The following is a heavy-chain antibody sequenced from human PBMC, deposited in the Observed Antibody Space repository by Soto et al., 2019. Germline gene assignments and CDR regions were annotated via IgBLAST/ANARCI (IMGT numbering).Heavy chain of an antibody. Sequence: QVQLQESGPGLVKPSETLSLTCTVSGGSMSSYHWSWIRQPPGKGLEWIGYIYYRGSTNYNPSLRSRVTISVDTSKNLFSLKLSSVTAADTAMYYCASLAGDGWFDPWGQGAQVTVSS. V-gene: IGHV4-59*01. D-gene: IGHD7-27*01. CDR1: GGSMSSYH. CDR2: IYYRGST. CDR3: ASLAGDGWFDP. J-gene: IGHJ5*02.